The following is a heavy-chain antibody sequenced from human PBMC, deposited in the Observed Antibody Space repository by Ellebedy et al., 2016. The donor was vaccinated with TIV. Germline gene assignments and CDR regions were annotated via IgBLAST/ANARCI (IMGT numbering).Heavy chain of an antibody. CDR3: AKDRTGLLVYYMDV. D-gene: IGHD2-15*01. Sequence: GGSLRLXXAASGFTFSSYAMSWVRQAPGKGLEWVSAISGSGGSTYYADSVKGRFTISRDNSKNTLYLQMNSLRAEDTAVYYCAKDRTGLLVYYMDVWGKGTTVTVSS. CDR2: ISGSGGST. CDR1: GFTFSSYA. V-gene: IGHV3-23*01. J-gene: IGHJ6*03.